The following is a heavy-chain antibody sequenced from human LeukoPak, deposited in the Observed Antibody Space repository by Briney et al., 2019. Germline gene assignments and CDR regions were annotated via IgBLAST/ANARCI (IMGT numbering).Heavy chain of an antibody. J-gene: IGHJ4*02. CDR1: GFTFSSYG. D-gene: IGHD1-26*01. V-gene: IGHV3-30*02. Sequence: GGSLRLSCAPSGFTFSSYGMHWVRQAPGKGLEWVAFIRYDGSDKHYADSVKGRFTISRDNSKDTLYLQMNNLGAEDTAVNYCAKDLELAPFDYWGQGTLVTVSS. CDR3: AKDLELAPFDY. CDR2: IRYDGSDK.